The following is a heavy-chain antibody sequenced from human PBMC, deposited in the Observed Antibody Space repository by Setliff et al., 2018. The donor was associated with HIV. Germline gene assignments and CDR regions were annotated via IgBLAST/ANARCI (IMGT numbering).Heavy chain of an antibody. Sequence: ASVKVSCKTFGYSFTAYQMHWLRQAPGQGLEWLGWVNPNSGDAIYAQNFQGRVTMTRDTSINAAYMELRGLRSDDTAVYYCARNFGLSPSGKYYYYYGMDIWGQGTTVTVSS. CDR3: ARNFGLSPSGKYYYYYGMDI. J-gene: IGHJ6*02. CDR2: VNPNSGDA. CDR1: GYSFTAYQ. V-gene: IGHV1-2*02. D-gene: IGHD3-10*01.